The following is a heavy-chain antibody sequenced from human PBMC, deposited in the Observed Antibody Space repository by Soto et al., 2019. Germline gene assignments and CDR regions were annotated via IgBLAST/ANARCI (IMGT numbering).Heavy chain of an antibody. D-gene: IGHD3-3*01. CDR1: GYSFTSYW. J-gene: IGHJ4*02. Sequence: GESLKISCKGSGYSFTSYWIGWVRQMPGKGLEWMGIIYPGHSDTRYSPSFQGQVTIPADKSITTAYLQWSSLKASDTAMYYCARHSTYYDFWSGYFDYWGQGTLVTVSS. CDR2: IYPGHSDT. V-gene: IGHV5-51*01. CDR3: ARHSTYYDFWSGYFDY.